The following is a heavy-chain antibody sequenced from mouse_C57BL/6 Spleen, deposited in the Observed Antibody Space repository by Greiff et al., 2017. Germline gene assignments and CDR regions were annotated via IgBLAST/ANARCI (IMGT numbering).Heavy chain of an antibody. Sequence: QVQLKQPGAELVKPGASVKMSCKASGYTFTSYWITWVKQRPGQGLEWIGDIYPGSGSTNYNEKFKSKATLTVDTSSSTAYMQLSSLTSEDSAVYYCARSDYYGSPHYFDYWGQGTTLTVSS. CDR2: IYPGSGST. CDR3: ARSDYYGSPHYFDY. V-gene: IGHV1-55*01. D-gene: IGHD1-1*01. J-gene: IGHJ2*01. CDR1: GYTFTSYW.